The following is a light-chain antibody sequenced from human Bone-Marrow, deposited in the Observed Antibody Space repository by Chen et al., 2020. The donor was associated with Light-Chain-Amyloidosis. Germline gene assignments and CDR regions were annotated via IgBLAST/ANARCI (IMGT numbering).Light chain of an antibody. CDR1: SSDVGGHNY. CDR2: DVT. V-gene: IGLV2-14*01. J-gene: IGLJ1*01. CDR3: SSYTSSSTLYV. Sequence: QSALTHPASLSGSPGQSITLACTGTSSDVGGHNYVSWYQQHPGKAPKLMIYDVTNRPSGVSDRFSGSKSGNTASLTISGLQAEDEADYYCSSYTSSSTLYVFGTGTRVTVL.